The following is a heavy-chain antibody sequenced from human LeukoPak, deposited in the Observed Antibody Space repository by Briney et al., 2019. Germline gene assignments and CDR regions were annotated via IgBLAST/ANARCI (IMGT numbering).Heavy chain of an antibody. Sequence: GESLKISCKGSGYSFTSYWIGWVRQAPGKGLEWVSGISGSGGSTYYADSVKGRFTISRDNSKNTLYLQMNSLRAEDTAVYYCAKALTVLPRYYYGMDVWGQGTTVTVSS. D-gene: IGHD2-15*01. J-gene: IGHJ6*01. CDR3: AKALTVLPRYYYGMDV. CDR1: GYSFTSYW. V-gene: IGHV3-23*01. CDR2: ISGSGGST.